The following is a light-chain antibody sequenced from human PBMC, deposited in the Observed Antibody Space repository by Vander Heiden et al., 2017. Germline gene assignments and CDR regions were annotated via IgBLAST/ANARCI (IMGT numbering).Light chain of an antibody. Sequence: DIVMTPSPYSLPVSLSERATINCKSSQCPFYSSNIQSRLAWYQQKPGQPPKLLIYWASTRQSGVPDRFSGSGSGTDFTLTISSLQAEDVAVYYCQQYYSSPWTFGQGTKVEIK. CDR1: QCPFYSSNIQSR. V-gene: IGKV4-1*01. CDR2: WAS. CDR3: QQYYSSPWT. J-gene: IGKJ1*01.